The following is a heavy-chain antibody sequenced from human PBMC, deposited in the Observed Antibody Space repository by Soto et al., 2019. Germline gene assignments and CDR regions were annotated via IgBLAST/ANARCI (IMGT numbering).Heavy chain of an antibody. J-gene: IGHJ4*02. Sequence: GGSLRLSCAASGFTFSSYAMSWVRQAPGKGLEWVSAISGSGGSTYYADSVKGRFTISRDNSKNTLYLQMNSLRAEDTAVYYCARTASSGYSVLCYFDYWGQGTLVTVPQ. D-gene: IGHD3-22*01. V-gene: IGHV3-23*01. CDR2: ISGSGGST. CDR3: ARTASSGYSVLCYFDY. CDR1: GFTFSSYA.